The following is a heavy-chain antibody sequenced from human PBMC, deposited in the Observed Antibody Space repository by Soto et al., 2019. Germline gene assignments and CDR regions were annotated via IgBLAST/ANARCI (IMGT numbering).Heavy chain of an antibody. CDR2: ISAYNGNT. Sequence: GASVKVSCKASGYTFTSYGISWVRQAPGQGLEWMGWISAYNGNTNYAQKLQGRVTMTTDTSTSTAYMELRSLRSDDTAVYYCARQQWLCYYYGMDVWGQGTTVTVSS. V-gene: IGHV1-18*01. D-gene: IGHD6-19*01. CDR3: ARQQWLCYYYGMDV. CDR1: GYTFTSYG. J-gene: IGHJ6*02.